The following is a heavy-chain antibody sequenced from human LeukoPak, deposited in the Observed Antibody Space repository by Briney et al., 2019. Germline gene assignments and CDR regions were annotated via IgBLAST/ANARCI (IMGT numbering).Heavy chain of an antibody. D-gene: IGHD3-10*01. CDR1: GFTFDDYA. CDR2: LSWSGATK. V-gene: IGHV3-9*01. Sequence: GRSLRLSCAASGFTFDDYAMHWVRQAPGKGLEWISGLSWSGATKGYADSVKGQFTISRDNAKNSLYLQMDSLTPEDTALYYCAKGDTNSWFPNFDSWGQGTLVTVSS. J-gene: IGHJ4*02. CDR3: AKGDTNSWFPNFDS.